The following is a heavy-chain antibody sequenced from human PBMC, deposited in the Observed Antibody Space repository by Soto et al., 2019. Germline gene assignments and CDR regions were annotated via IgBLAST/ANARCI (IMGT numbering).Heavy chain of an antibody. CDR2: ISSHGRHQ. CDR3: AIDLGSSGWEYFDH. CDR1: GFNFGNFA. J-gene: IGHJ4*02. Sequence: QLVESGGGMVPPGKSLRLSCTGSGFNFGNFAVHWVRQTPVKGLEWVAVISSHGRHQYYSDSVKGRFTISRDNSNNTVHLQLSSLRLEDTAVYYCAIDLGSSGWEYFDHWGQGTLVTVSS. V-gene: IGHV3-30*03. D-gene: IGHD6-19*01.